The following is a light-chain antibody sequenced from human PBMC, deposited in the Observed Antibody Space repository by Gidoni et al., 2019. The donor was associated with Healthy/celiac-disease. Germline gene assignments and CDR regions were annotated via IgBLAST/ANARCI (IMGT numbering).Light chain of an antibody. CDR3: QQLNSV. V-gene: IGKV1-9*01. CDR1: QGISSY. CDR2: AAS. Sequence: DLQLTQSPSFLSASVGDRVTITCRASQGISSYLALYQQKPGKAPKLLIYAASTLQSGVPSRFSGSGTGTEFTLTISSLQPEDFATYYCQQLNSVFXGXTKVEIK. J-gene: IGKJ4*01.